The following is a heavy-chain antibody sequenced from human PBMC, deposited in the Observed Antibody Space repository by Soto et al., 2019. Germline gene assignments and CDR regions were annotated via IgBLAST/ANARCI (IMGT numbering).Heavy chain of an antibody. CDR3: ASQNWNYRYFDY. V-gene: IGHV4-39*01. Sequence: SSETLSLTCTVSGGSISSSSYYWGWIRQPPGKGLEWIGSIYYSGSTYYNPSLKSRVTISVDTSKNQFSLKLSSVTAADTAVYYCASQNWNYRYFDYWGQGTLVTVSS. CDR1: GGSISSSSYY. J-gene: IGHJ4*02. D-gene: IGHD1-7*01. CDR2: IYYSGST.